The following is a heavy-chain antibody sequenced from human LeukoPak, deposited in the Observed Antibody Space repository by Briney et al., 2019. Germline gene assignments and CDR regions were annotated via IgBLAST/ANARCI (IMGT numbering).Heavy chain of an antibody. J-gene: IGHJ4*02. D-gene: IGHD6-13*01. CDR1: GVTFSDYT. CDR2: IIPIFGTI. CDR3: ARCHPKQQLAYFDY. Sequence: ASVKVSCKASGVTFSDYTISWVRRAPGQGLEWMGGIIPIFGTIYYAQKLQGRVTITADESTTTAYMELSSLRSEDTAVYYCARCHPKQQLAYFDYWGQGSLVTVSS. V-gene: IGHV1-69*01.